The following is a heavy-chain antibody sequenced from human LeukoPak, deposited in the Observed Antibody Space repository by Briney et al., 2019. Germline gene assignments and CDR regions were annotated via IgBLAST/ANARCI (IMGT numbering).Heavy chain of an antibody. D-gene: IGHD5-18*01. V-gene: IGHV3-33*06. CDR3: AKGWGYTTMVSYYFDY. CDR2: IWYDGNNK. CDR1: GFTFSGYG. Sequence: TGGSLRLSCAASGFTFSGYGMHWLRQAPDKGLEWVAVIWYDGNNKYYADSVKGRFTISRDNSKNTLYLQMNSLRAEDTAVYYCAKGWGYTTMVSYYFDYWGQGALVTVSS. J-gene: IGHJ4*02.